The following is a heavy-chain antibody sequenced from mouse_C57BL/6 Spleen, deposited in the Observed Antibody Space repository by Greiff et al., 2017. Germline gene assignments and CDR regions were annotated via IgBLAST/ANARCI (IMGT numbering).Heavy chain of an antibody. Sequence: EVKLQESGGGLVQPKGSLKLSCAASGFSFNTYAMNWVRQAPGKGLEWVARISSKSNNYATYYADSVKDRFTISRDDSESMLYLQMNNLKTEDTAMYYCVRGGLLRDFDYWGQGTTLTVSS. CDR3: VRGGLLRDFDY. J-gene: IGHJ2*01. CDR2: ISSKSNNYAT. D-gene: IGHD1-1*01. V-gene: IGHV10-1*01. CDR1: GFSFNTYA.